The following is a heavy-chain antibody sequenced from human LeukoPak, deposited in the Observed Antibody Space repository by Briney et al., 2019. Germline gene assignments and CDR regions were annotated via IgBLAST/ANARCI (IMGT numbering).Heavy chain of an antibody. V-gene: IGHV4-4*07. CDR1: GGSISSYY. J-gene: IGHJ3*02. CDR3: VASSGWSGLDAFDI. CDR2: IYNSGST. D-gene: IGHD6-19*01. Sequence: SETLSLTCTVSGGSISSYYWSWIRQPAGKGLEWIGHIYNSGSTNYNPSLKSRVTISVDTSKNQFSLKLSSVTAADTAVYYCVASSGWSGLDAFDIWGQGTMVTVSS.